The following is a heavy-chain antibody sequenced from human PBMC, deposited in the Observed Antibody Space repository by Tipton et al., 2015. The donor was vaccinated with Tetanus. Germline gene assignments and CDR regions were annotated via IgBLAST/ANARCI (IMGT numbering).Heavy chain of an antibody. CDR3: AREADCGGGSCFSGDLDN. Sequence: SLRLSCAASGVIFSSYGIHWVRQAPGKGLEWVAVSWYDGTDKYYADSVKGRFTISRDNSKNTLYLQRNSGRAEDTAVYSCAREADCGGGSCFSGDLDNWGQGTQVTVSP. J-gene: IGHJ4*02. D-gene: IGHD2-15*01. V-gene: IGHV3-33*01. CDR1: GVIFSSYG. CDR2: SWYDGTDK.